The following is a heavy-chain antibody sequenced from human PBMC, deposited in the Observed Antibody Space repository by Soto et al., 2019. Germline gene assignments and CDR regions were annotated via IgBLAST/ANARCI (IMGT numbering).Heavy chain of an antibody. Sequence: QVQLVESGGGVVQPGRSLRLSCAASGFTFSSYGMHRVRQAPGKGLEWVAVIWYDGSNKYYADSVKGRFTISRDNSKNTLYLQMNSLRAEDTAVYYCARRARGSGSYYLDYWGQGTLVTVSS. CDR2: IWYDGSNK. CDR3: ARRARGSGSYYLDY. CDR1: GFTFSSYG. J-gene: IGHJ4*02. V-gene: IGHV3-33*01. D-gene: IGHD3-10*01.